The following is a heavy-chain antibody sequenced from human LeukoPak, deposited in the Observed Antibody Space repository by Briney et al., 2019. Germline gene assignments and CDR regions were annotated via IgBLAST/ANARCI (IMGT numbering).Heavy chain of an antibody. J-gene: IGHJ4*02. CDR3: AKTDSGLFDY. Sequence: GGSLRLPCAASGFTFSSYGMHWVRQAPGKGLEWVAVISYDGSNKYYADSVKGRFTISRDNSKNTLYLQMNSLRAEDTAVYYCAKTDSGLFDYWGQGTLVTVSS. CDR1: GFTFSSYG. V-gene: IGHV3-30*18. CDR2: ISYDGSNK. D-gene: IGHD1-26*01.